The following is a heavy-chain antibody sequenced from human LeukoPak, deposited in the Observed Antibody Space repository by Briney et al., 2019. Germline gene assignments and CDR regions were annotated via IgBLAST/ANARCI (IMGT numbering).Heavy chain of an antibody. CDR3: ARGRGSTWPDAFDI. Sequence: SETLSLTCAVYGGSFSGYYWSWIRQPPGKGLEWIGEINHSGSTNYNPSLKSRVTISVDTSKNQFSLKLSSVTAADTAVYYCARGRGSTWPDAFDIWGQGTRVTVSS. V-gene: IGHV4-34*01. CDR1: GGSFSGYY. D-gene: IGHD6-13*01. J-gene: IGHJ3*02. CDR2: INHSGST.